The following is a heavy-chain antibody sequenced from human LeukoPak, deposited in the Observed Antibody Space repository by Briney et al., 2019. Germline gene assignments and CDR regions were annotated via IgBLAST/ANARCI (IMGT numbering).Heavy chain of an antibody. CDR3: ARPLRSYYYGMDV. D-gene: IGHD4-17*01. CDR1: GGSISSSSYY. V-gene: IGHV4-39*01. Sequence: SETLSLTCTVSGGSISSSSYYWGWIRQPPGRGLEWIGSIYYSGSTYYNPSLKSRFTISVDTSKNQFSLKLSSVTAADTAVYYCARPLRSYYYGMDVWGQGTTVTVSS. CDR2: IYYSGST. J-gene: IGHJ6*02.